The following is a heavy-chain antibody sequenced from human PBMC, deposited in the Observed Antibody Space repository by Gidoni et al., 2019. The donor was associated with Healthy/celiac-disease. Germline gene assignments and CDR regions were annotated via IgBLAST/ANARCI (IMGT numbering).Heavy chain of an antibody. CDR2: IYYSGST. J-gene: IGHJ4*02. CDR3: ARHGGVGLAYCGGDCYSFDY. D-gene: IGHD2-21*02. V-gene: IGHV4-39*01. CDR1: GGSISSSSYY. Sequence: QLQLQESGPGLVKPSETLSLTCTVSGGSISSSSYYWGWIRQPPGKGLEWIGSIYYSGSTYYNPSLKSRVTISVDTSKNQFSLKLSSVTAADTAVYYCARHGGVGLAYCGGDCYSFDYWGQGTLVTVSS.